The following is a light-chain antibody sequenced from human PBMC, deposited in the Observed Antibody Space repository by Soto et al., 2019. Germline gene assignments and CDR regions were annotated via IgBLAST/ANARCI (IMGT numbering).Light chain of an antibody. CDR2: GAS. J-gene: IGKJ3*01. V-gene: IGKV3-20*01. Sequence: EIVLTQSPGTLSLSPGERATLSCTASQSVSSSYLAWYQQIPGQAPRLLIYGASSRATGIPARFSGSGSGTHFTLTINRLEAEAFAVYYCQQYGSSLFTFGPGTQVDIK. CDR3: QQYGSSLFT. CDR1: QSVSSSY.